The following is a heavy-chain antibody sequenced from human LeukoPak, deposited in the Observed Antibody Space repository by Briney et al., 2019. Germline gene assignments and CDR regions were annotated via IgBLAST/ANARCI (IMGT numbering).Heavy chain of an antibody. Sequence: PSETLSLTCTVSGGSISSYYWSWIRQPAGKGLEWIGRIYTSGSTNYNPSLKSRVTISVDTSKNQFSLKLSSVTAADTAVYYCAREPLWSGYSYYYYYMDVWGKGTTVTVSS. CDR1: GGSISSYY. CDR3: AREPLWSGYSYYYYYMDV. J-gene: IGHJ6*03. D-gene: IGHD3-3*01. V-gene: IGHV4-4*07. CDR2: IYTSGST.